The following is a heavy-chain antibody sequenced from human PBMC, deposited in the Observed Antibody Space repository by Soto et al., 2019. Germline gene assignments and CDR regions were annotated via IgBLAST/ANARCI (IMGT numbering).Heavy chain of an antibody. D-gene: IGHD6-6*01. CDR2: IIPIFGSA. CDR3: ARLLSVPL. J-gene: IGHJ4*02. Sequence: SVKVSCKASGGTFNNYAVSWVRQAPGQGLEWMGGIIPIFGSANYAPQFQGRVTITAGESTCTVYMELSSLRSEDTAIYYCARLLSVPLWGQGTLVTVSS. V-gene: IGHV1-69*13. CDR1: GGTFNNYA.